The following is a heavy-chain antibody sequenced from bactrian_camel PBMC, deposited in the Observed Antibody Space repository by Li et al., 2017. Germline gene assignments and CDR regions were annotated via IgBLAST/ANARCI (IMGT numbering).Heavy chain of an antibody. D-gene: IGHD4*01. CDR1: GFTFSSYA. J-gene: IGHJ4*01. Sequence: GGSLRLSCAASGFTFSSYAMFWVRQAPGKGLEWVSSIYSDGSAGYYADSVKGRFTISRDNAKNTVYLQVDSLRSEDTALYYCTCSLNYHSIYGIRLYEFNHWGQGTQVTVS. CDR3: TCSLNYHSIYGIRLYEFNH. CDR2: IYSDGSAG. V-gene: IGHV3S7*01.